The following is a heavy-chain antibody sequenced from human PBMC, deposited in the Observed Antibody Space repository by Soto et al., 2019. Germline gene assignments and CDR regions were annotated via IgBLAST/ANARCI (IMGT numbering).Heavy chain of an antibody. D-gene: IGHD3-10*01. CDR2: ISVSGGST. CDR1: GFTFSSYA. Sequence: GGPLRLSCAASGFTFSSYAMSWVRQAPGKGLEWVSAISVSGGSTYYADSVKGRFTISRDNSKNTLNLQTNSLRAEDTAVYYCAKTYGSGSYYNERFDYWGQGTLVTVSS. CDR3: AKTYGSGSYYNERFDY. J-gene: IGHJ4*02. V-gene: IGHV3-23*01.